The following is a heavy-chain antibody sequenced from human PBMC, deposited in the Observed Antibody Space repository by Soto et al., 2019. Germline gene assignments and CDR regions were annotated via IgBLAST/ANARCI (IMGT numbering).Heavy chain of an antibody. CDR3: ARGEYSGSDYAF. D-gene: IGHD3-10*01. CDR2: VTRGVDRT. V-gene: IGHV3-23*04. Sequence: QLVQSGGGLVQPGGSLRLSCAASGFSVRNYPMSWVRPAPGKGLERVSHVTRGVDRTYYADSVKGRFTISRDNSKNTMYLQLDSLRVDDTAVYFCARGEYSGSDYAFWGQGTLVTVSS. J-gene: IGHJ4*02. CDR1: GFSVRNYP.